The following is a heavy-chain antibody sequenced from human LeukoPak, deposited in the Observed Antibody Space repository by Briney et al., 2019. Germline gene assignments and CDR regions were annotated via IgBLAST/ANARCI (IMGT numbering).Heavy chain of an antibody. Sequence: GGSLRLSCEASGYSSSNHEMNWGREAPGKGGGWRSYMDSCVTTKDYADSVKGRFTISRDNAKNSLSLQMNSLRADDTAVYYCARDRPRSDSYYVFAYWGQGNLVIVSS. CDR1: GYSSSNHE. D-gene: IGHD3-10*01. CDR3: ARDRPRSDSYYVFAY. J-gene: IGHJ4*02. V-gene: IGHV3-48*03. CDR2: MDSCVTTK.